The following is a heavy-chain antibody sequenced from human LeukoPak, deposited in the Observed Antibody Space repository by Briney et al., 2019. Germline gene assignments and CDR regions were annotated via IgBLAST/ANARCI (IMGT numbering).Heavy chain of an antibody. CDR1: GGSFSGYY. V-gene: IGHV4-34*01. J-gene: IGHJ3*02. Sequence: SETLSLTCAVYGGSFSGYYWSWIRQPPGKGLEWIGEINQSGSTNYNPSLKSRVTISVDKYKNQFSLKLSSVTAADTAVYYCARGAAAGYTWRVAAAFDIWGQGTMVTVSS. D-gene: IGHD6-13*01. CDR2: INQSGST. CDR3: ARGAAAGYTWRVAAAFDI.